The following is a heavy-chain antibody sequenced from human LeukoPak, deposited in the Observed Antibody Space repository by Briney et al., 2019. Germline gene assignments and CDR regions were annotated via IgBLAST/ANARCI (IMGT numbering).Heavy chain of an antibody. Sequence: PGGSLRLSCAASGFTFSNYGMHWVRQAPGNRLEWMAIIWYDGSNKYYADSVKGRFTISRDNSKNTLDLQMNSLRAEDTAVYYCARHDRSGYIDYWGQGTLVTVSS. D-gene: IGHD3-22*01. J-gene: IGHJ4*02. CDR2: IWYDGSNK. CDR1: GFTFSNYG. CDR3: ARHDRSGYIDY. V-gene: IGHV3-33*01.